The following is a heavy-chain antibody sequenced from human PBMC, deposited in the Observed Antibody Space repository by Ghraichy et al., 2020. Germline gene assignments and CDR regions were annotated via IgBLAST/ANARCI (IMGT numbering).Heavy chain of an antibody. CDR1: GGTFSSYA. CDR2: IIPIFGTA. CDR3: ARVIGGTSAAQTHYYYYGMDV. Sequence: SVKVSCKASGGTFSSYAISWVRQAPGQGLEWMGGIIPIFGTANYAQKFQGRVTITADESTSTAYMELSSLRSEDTAVYYCARVIGGTSAAQTHYYYYGMDVWGQGTTVTVSS. V-gene: IGHV1-69*13. D-gene: IGHD2-2*01. J-gene: IGHJ6*02.